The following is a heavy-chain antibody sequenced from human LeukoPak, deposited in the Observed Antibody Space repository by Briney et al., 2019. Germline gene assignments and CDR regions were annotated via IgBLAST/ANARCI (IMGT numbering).Heavy chain of an antibody. Sequence: SETLSLTCAAYGGSFSGYYWSWIRQPPGKGLEWIGEINHSGSTNYNPSLKSRVTISVDTSKNQFSLKLSSVTDADTAVYYCARSVVPAALNWFDPWGQGTLVTVSS. J-gene: IGHJ5*02. CDR3: ARSVVPAALNWFDP. CDR2: INHSGST. V-gene: IGHV4-34*01. D-gene: IGHD2-2*01. CDR1: GGSFSGYY.